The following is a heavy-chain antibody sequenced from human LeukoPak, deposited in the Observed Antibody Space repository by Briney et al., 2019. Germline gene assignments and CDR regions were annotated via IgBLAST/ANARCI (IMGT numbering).Heavy chain of an antibody. D-gene: IGHD6-13*01. CDR3: AREQNVAESVDY. Sequence: PSETLSLTCTVSGGSISSSSYYWGRIRQPPGKGLEWIGSTYYSGSTYYSPSLKSRVTISVDTSRNQFSLKLSSVTAADTAVYFCAREQNVAESVDYWGQGTLVTVSS. J-gene: IGHJ4*02. CDR1: GGSISSSSYY. CDR2: TYYSGST. V-gene: IGHV4-39*07.